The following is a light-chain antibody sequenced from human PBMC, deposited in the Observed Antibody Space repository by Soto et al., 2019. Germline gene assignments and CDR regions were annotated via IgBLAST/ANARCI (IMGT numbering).Light chain of an antibody. V-gene: IGKV1-39*01. Sequence: DIQMTQSPYSLSAAVGDRVTIACRASQNINTYLNWYQQKPGKAPKLLIFDAASLQSGVPSRFSGRGSGTDFTLTISSLQPEDFATYYGQQANSFPWTFGQGTKVEIK. J-gene: IGKJ1*01. CDR1: QNINTY. CDR2: DAA. CDR3: QQANSFPWT.